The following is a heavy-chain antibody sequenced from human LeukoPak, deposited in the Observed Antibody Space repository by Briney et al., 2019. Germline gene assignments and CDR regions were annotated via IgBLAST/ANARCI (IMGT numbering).Heavy chain of an antibody. CDR2: IIPIFGTA. Sequence: SVKVSCKASGGTFSSYAISWVRQAPGQWLEWMGGIIPIFGTANYAQKFQGRVTITADESTSTAYMELSSLRSEDTAVYYCARGPKGPSIAAAGYFDYWGQGTLVTVSS. CDR1: GGTFSSYA. CDR3: ARGPKGPSIAAAGYFDY. D-gene: IGHD6-13*01. J-gene: IGHJ4*02. V-gene: IGHV1-69*13.